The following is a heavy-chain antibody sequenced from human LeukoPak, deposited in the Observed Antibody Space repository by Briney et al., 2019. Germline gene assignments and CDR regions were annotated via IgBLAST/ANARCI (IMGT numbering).Heavy chain of an antibody. CDR3: TRQNCTGEGCSYVDC. CDR1: GFTFSDSY. D-gene: IGHD2-8*02. J-gene: IGHJ4*02. Sequence: GGSLKLSCAASGFTFSDSYMHWVRQASGKGLEWVGLIRTKTKNYAATYAESVKGRFTISRDDSKNTAYLQMNSLKMEDTAVYYCTRQNCTGEGCSYVDCWGQGTLVTVSS. CDR2: IRTKTKNYAA. V-gene: IGHV3-73*01.